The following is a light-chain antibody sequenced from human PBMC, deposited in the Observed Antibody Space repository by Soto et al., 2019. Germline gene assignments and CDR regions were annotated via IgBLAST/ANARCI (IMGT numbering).Light chain of an antibody. CDR2: NAA. Sequence: EIVMTQSPATLSVSPGERATLSCRASQRIDTSLAWYQQRPGQAPRLLLYNAATRATGIPARFSGRGFGTEFTLTISSLQSEDFALYYCQQYYKWSPFTFGPGTKVDIK. CDR1: QRIDTS. V-gene: IGKV3-15*01. J-gene: IGKJ3*01. CDR3: QQYYKWSPFT.